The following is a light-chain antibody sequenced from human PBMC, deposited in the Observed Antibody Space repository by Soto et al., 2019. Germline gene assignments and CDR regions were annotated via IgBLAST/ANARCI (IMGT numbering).Light chain of an antibody. CDR3: QQYHTWPIT. J-gene: IGKJ5*01. CDR1: QSVSSSY. Sequence: LSPGERATLSCRASQSVSSSYLAWYQQKPGQAPRLLIYGASSRATGIPDRFSGSGSGTDFTLTISRLESEDCAIYYCQQYHTWPITFGGGTRLEI. V-gene: IGKV3-20*01. CDR2: GAS.